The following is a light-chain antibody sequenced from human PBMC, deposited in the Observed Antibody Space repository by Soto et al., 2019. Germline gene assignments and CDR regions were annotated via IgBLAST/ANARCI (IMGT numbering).Light chain of an antibody. J-gene: IGKJ3*01. CDR1: QSVSSS. V-gene: IGKV3-15*01. CDR2: AAS. Sequence: EIVMTQSPATLSVSPGERATLSCRASQSVSSSLAWYQQKPGQAPRLLIYAASSRATGVPARFSGSGSGTEFTLTISSLQSEYFAVYYCQQYNNWPPFTFGPWTKVDIK. CDR3: QQYNNWPPFT.